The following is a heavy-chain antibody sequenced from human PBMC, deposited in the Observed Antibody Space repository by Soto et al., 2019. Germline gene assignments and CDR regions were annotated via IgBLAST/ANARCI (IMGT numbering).Heavy chain of an antibody. CDR2: VYSGGGT. CDR1: GGSLRGYS. D-gene: IGHD3-9*01. CDR3: AREETPMSPHYFYYAMDV. V-gene: IGHV4-59*01. Sequence: PSETLSLTCTVSGGSLRGYSWSWIRQSPGRGLEWIGYVYSGGGTNYSPSFMGRVTISVDTTDNQFSLKLNSVTAADTAVYYCAREETPMSPHYFYYAMDVWGQGTTVTVSS. J-gene: IGHJ6*02.